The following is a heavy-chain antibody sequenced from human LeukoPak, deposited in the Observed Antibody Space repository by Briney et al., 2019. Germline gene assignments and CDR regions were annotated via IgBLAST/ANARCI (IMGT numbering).Heavy chain of an antibody. Sequence: SETLSLTCTVSGDSISSDYWSWIRQPPGKGLEWVGYIYYSGSTNYNSSLKSRVTISVDTSKNQFSLKLSSVTAADTSVYYCARRGIAAAVPMGYYYYYMDVWGKGTTVTVSS. J-gene: IGHJ6*03. V-gene: IGHV4-59*01. CDR1: GDSISSDY. D-gene: IGHD6-13*01. CDR3: ARRGIAAAVPMGYYYYYMDV. CDR2: IYYSGST.